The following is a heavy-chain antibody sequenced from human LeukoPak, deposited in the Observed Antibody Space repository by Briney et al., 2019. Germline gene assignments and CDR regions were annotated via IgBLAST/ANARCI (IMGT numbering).Heavy chain of an antibody. CDR3: ARDHYDFWSGYSQSRPSDAFDI. D-gene: IGHD3-3*01. V-gene: IGHV1-2*02. Sequence: ASVKVSCKASGYTFTGYYMHWVRQAPVQGLEWMGWINPNSGGTNYAQKLQDRVTMTTDTSTSTAYVELRSLRSDDTAVYYCARDHYDFWSGYSQSRPSDAFDIWGQGTMVTVSS. CDR2: INPNSGGT. CDR1: GYTFTGYY. J-gene: IGHJ3*02.